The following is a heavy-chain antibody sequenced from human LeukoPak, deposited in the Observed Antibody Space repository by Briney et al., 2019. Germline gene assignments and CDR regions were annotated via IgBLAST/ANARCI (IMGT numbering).Heavy chain of an antibody. Sequence: GGSLRLSCAASGFTFSGYEMNWVRQAPGKGLEWVSYISSSGSTIYYADSVKGRFTISRDNAKNSLYLQMNSLRAEDTAVYYCARDDTVIHFDYWGQGTLVTVSS. CDR1: GFTFSGYE. J-gene: IGHJ4*02. V-gene: IGHV3-48*03. CDR2: ISSSGSTI. D-gene: IGHD3-16*02. CDR3: ARDDTVIHFDY.